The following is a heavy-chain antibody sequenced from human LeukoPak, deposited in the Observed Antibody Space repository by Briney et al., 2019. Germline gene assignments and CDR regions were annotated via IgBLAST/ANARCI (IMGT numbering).Heavy chain of an antibody. CDR1: GFNFGGYV. Sequence: GGSLRLSCAASGFNFGGYVMSWVRQAPGKGLEWVSVISRSGDYTKYADSVKGRFTISRDNSKDTLSLQVSGLRAEDTAIYYCAKDRDDSGDYAFDYWGQGILVSVSS. V-gene: IGHV3-23*01. CDR2: ISRSGDYT. CDR3: AKDRDDSGDYAFDY. J-gene: IGHJ4*02. D-gene: IGHD4-17*01.